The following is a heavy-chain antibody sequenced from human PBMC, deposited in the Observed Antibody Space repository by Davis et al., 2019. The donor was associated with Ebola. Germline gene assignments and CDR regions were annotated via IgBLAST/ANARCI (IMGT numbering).Heavy chain of an antibody. CDR2: IDPNSGDT. V-gene: IGHV1-2*02. D-gene: IGHD6-13*01. CDR3: ARDRGAAVIYYYYGMDV. CDR1: GYTFTNYY. Sequence: ASVKVSCKTSGYTFTNYYINWVRQAPGQGLEWMGWIDPNSGDTNFAQKFQGRVTLTRDTSISTAYMELSRLRSDDTAVYYCARDRGAAVIYYYYGMDVWGQGTTVTVSS. J-gene: IGHJ6*02.